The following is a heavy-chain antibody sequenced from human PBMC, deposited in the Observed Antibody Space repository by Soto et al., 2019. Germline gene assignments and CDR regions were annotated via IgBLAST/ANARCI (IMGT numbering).Heavy chain of an antibody. D-gene: IGHD2-21*01. CDR1: GGSVNMPTYY. CDR3: TRGGDPYKTGH. Sequence: PWETLSITFTVTGGSVNMPTYYWSLIRQPPGKGLEWIGFIHYSGSTNYNPSLKGRVTMSVDTSKNQFSLKLTSVNTADTAIYYCTRGGDPYKTGHWGQGTLVTVS. CDR2: IHYSGST. J-gene: IGHJ4*02. V-gene: IGHV4-61*01.